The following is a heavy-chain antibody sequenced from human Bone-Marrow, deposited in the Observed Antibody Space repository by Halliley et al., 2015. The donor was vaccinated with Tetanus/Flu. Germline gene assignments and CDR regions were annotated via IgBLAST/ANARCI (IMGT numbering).Heavy chain of an antibody. CDR2: IFPNDFDA. Sequence: QLVKSGAEVKKPGESLKISCRGFGYSFTSYWIGWERQMPGKGLEWMGLIFPNDFDARYSPSFQGKVTLSVDKSTSTAYLEWSSLEASDTAIYYCARQYYYGSLDLWGQGTTVTVSS. D-gene: IGHD3-10*01. V-gene: IGHV5-51*01. CDR1: GYSFTSYW. CDR3: ARQYYYGSLDL. J-gene: IGHJ6*02.